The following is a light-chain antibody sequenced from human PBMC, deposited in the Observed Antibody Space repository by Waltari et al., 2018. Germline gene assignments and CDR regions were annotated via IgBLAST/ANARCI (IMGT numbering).Light chain of an antibody. CDR2: DVD. CDR1: TGDIGSYNY. J-gene: IGLJ1*01. Sequence: QSALTQPASVSGSPGQPITITCTGTTGDIGSYNYFSWYQQYPGEAPKLIVYDVDNRPSGISDRFSGSKSGNMASLTISGLQTEDEADYYCSSYTSGASVDVFGTGTRVTVL. V-gene: IGLV2-14*01. CDR3: SSYTSGASVDV.